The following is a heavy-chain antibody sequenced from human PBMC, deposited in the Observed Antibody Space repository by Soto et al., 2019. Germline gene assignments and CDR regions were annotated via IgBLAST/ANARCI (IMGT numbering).Heavy chain of an antibody. V-gene: IGHV1-69*06. CDR2: IIPIFGTA. J-gene: IGHJ4*02. D-gene: IGHD3-22*01. Sequence: SVKVSFKASGGTFSSYAISWVRQAPGQGLEWMGGIIPIFGTANYAQKFQGRVTITADKSTSTAYMELSSLRSEDTAVYYCASHRRYYDSSGYWDWGQGTLVTVSS. CDR1: GGTFSSYA. CDR3: ASHRRYYDSSGYWD.